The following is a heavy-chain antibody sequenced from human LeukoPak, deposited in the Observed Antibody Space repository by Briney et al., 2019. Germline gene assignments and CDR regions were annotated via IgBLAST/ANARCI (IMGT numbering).Heavy chain of an antibody. Sequence: ASVKVSCKASGGTFSSYTISWVRQAPGQGLEWMGGIIPIFGTANYAQKFQGRVTITADESTSTAYMELSSLRSEDTAVYYCASADTAMVPFDYWGQGTLVTDSS. CDR2: IIPIFGTA. D-gene: IGHD5-18*01. V-gene: IGHV1-69*01. CDR1: GGTFSSYT. CDR3: ASADTAMVPFDY. J-gene: IGHJ4*02.